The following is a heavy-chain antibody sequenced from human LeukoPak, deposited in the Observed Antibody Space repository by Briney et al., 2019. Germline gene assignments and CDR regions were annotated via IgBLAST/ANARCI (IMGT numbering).Heavy chain of an antibody. D-gene: IGHD3-22*01. Sequence: PGGSLRLSCAASGFGFGYYHMHWVRQAPGKGLECVSAISSNGRSTHYADSVKGRFIISRDNSNNTLYLQMGSLKPEDTAAYYCARFVSSGPLWGQGTKVAVSS. CDR1: GFGFGYYH. J-gene: IGHJ3*01. CDR2: ISSNGRST. CDR3: ARFVSSGPL. V-gene: IGHV3-64*02.